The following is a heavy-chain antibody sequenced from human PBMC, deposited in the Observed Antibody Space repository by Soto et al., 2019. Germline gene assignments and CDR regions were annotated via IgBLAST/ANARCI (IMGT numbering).Heavy chain of an antibody. CDR2: IYYSGST. D-gene: IGHD2-21*02. CDR3: ERVGGYGGGDCYYIDY. V-gene: IGHV4-59*01. Sequence: SETLSLTCTVSGGSISSYYWSWIRQPPGKGLEWIGYIYYSGSTNYNPSLKSRVTISVDTSKNQFSLKLSSVTAADTAVYYCERVGGYGGGDCYYIDYLGQGTLVTVSS. CDR1: GGSISSYY. J-gene: IGHJ4*02.